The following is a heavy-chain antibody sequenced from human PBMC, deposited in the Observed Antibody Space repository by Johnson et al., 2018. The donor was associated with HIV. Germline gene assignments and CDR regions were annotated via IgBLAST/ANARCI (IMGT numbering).Heavy chain of an antibody. D-gene: IGHD6-19*01. CDR3: NTHKEYQQFWGSSGWYESGAFDI. CDR1: RFTFSSYG. Sequence: EVQLVESGGGVVQPGGSLRLSCAASRFTFSSYGMHWVRQAPGKGLEWVGRIKSKTDGGTTDYAAPVKGRFTISRDDSKNPLYLQMNSLKTEDTAVYYCNTHKEYQQFWGSSGWYESGAFDIWGQGTMVTVSS. V-gene: IGHV3-15*01. J-gene: IGHJ3*02. CDR2: IKSKTDGGTT.